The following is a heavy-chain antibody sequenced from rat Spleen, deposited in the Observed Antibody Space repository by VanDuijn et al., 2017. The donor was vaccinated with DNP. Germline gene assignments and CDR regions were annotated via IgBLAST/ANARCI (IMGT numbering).Heavy chain of an antibody. CDR3: AKGPNYGGWSDYFDY. CDR2: INKDSSTI. D-gene: IGHD1-11*01. CDR1: GFNFNDYW. J-gene: IGHJ2*01. Sequence: EVQLVESDGGLVQPGRSLKLSCVASGFNFNDYWMGWVRQAPGKGLEWIGEINKDSSTIKYTPSLKDKFTISRENAQNTLYLQMNKLGSEDTATYYCAKGPNYGGWSDYFDYWGQGVMVTVSS. V-gene: IGHV4-2*01.